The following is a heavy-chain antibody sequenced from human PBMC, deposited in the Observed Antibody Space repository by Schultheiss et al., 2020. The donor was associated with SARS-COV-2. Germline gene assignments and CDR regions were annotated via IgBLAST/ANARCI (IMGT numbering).Heavy chain of an antibody. D-gene: IGHD3-3*01. J-gene: IGHJ3*02. Sequence: SETLSLTCTVSGGSISSGSYYWSWIRQPPGKGLEWIGYIYYSGSTYYNPSLKSRVTISVDTSKNQFSLKLSSVTAADTAVYYCARGYYDFWSGSPDAFDIWGQGTMVTVSS. CDR3: ARGYYDFWSGSPDAFDI. CDR2: IYYSGST. CDR1: GGSISSGSYY. V-gene: IGHV4-31*03.